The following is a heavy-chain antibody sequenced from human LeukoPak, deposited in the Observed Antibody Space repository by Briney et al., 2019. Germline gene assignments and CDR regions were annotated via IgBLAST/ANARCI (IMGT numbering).Heavy chain of an antibody. V-gene: IGHV4-59*01. J-gene: IGHJ4*02. CDR3: ARGAEVLGVVPLYYFDY. Sequence: SETLSLTCTVSGGSISTYYWSWIRQPPGKGLEWIGYIYYSGSTIYNASLKSRVTISTDTSKNHFSLKLNSVTAADTAVYYCARGAEVLGVVPLYYFDYWGQGTLVTVSS. D-gene: IGHD2-15*01. CDR2: IYYSGST. CDR1: GGSISTYY.